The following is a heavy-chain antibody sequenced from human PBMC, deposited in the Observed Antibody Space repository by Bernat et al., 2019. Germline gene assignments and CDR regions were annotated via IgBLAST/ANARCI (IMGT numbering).Heavy chain of an antibody. CDR3: ARDDSSGYYSAFDY. V-gene: IGHV3-33*01. J-gene: IGHJ4*02. Sequence: QVQLVESGGGVVQPGRSLRLSCAASGFTFSSYGMHWVRQAPGKGLEWVAVIWYDGSNKYYADSVKGRFTISRDNSKNTLYLQMNSLRAEDTAVYYCARDDSSGYYSAFDYWGQGTLVTVSS. CDR1: GFTFSSYG. CDR2: IWYDGSNK. D-gene: IGHD3-22*01.